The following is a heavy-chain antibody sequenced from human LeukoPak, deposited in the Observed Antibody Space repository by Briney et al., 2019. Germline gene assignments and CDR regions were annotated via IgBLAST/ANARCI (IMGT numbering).Heavy chain of an antibody. V-gene: IGHV4-39*01. J-gene: IGHJ4*02. CDR2: IYYSGST. Sequence: SSETLSLTCTVSGGSISSSSYYWGWIRQPPGKELEWIGSIYYSGSTYYNPSLKSRVTISVGTSKNQFSLKLSSVTAADTAVYYCARQSGYDQLFDYWGQGTLVTVSS. CDR3: ARQSGYDQLFDY. D-gene: IGHD5-12*01. CDR1: GGSISSSSYY.